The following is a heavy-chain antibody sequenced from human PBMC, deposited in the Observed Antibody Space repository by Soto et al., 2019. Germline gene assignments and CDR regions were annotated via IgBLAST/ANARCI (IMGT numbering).Heavy chain of an antibody. J-gene: IGHJ4*02. D-gene: IGHD1-26*01. CDR3: ARSPVGGTDY. V-gene: IGHV5-51*01. Sequence: PWESLKIYFTASGDTFSDYWIGWVRQMPGKGLEWMGIIYPGDSDTTYSPSFQGQVTISVDKFINTAYLQWSSLKASDTAMYYCARSPVGGTDYWGQGTLVTVSS. CDR1: GDTFSDYW. CDR2: IYPGDSDT.